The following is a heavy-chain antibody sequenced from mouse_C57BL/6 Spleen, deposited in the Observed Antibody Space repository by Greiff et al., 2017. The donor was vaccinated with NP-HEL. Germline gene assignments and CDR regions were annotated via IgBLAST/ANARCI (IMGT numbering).Heavy chain of an antibody. Sequence: EVQLVESGGDLVKPGGSLKLSCAASGFTFSSYGMSWVRQTPDKRLEWVATISSGGSYTYYPDSVKGRFTISRDNAKNTLYLQLSSLKSEDTAMYDCASLYGSSYDFDYWGQGTTLTVSS. D-gene: IGHD1-1*01. CDR2: ISSGGSYT. J-gene: IGHJ2*01. V-gene: IGHV5-6*01. CDR1: GFTFSSYG. CDR3: ASLYGSSYDFDY.